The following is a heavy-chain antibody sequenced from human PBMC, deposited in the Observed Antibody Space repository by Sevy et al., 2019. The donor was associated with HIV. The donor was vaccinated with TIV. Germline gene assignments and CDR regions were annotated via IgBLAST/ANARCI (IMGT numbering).Heavy chain of an antibody. CDR2: INGHNGNT. J-gene: IGHJ4*02. CDR3: ARDVYDGSGYQRGLFDF. CDR1: GYIFTSYG. V-gene: IGHV1-18*01. Sequence: ASVKVSCKASGYIFTSYGISWVRQAPRQGLEWMGWINGHNGNTNYVQNLQGRVTMTTDTSTNTAYMELRSLRSDDRAVYYCARDVYDGSGYQRGLFDFWGQGTLVTVSS. D-gene: IGHD3-22*01.